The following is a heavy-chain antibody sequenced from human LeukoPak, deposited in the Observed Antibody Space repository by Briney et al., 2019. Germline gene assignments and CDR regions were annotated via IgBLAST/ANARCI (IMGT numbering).Heavy chain of an antibody. V-gene: IGHV1-18*01. CDR3: ARGYDYGDYVGDFDY. Sequence: GASVKVSCKASGCTFTSYPISWVRQAPGQGLEWMGWITTYNGNTNYAQKLQGRVTMTTDTSTSTAYMDLRGLRSDDTAVYYCARGYDYGDYVGDFDYWGQGTLVTVSS. J-gene: IGHJ4*02. CDR2: ITTYNGNT. D-gene: IGHD4-17*01. CDR1: GCTFTSYP.